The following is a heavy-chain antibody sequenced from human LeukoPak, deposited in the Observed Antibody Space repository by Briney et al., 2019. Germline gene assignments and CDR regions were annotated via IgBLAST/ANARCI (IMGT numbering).Heavy chain of an antibody. CDR3: ARWGPYSSSYDV. V-gene: IGHV4-61*02. D-gene: IGHD6-13*01. J-gene: IGHJ6*04. CDR1: GGSISSGSYY. CDR2: IYTSGST. Sequence: PSETLSLTCTVSGGSISSGSYYWSWIRQPAGKGLEWIGRIYTSGSTNYNPSLKSRVTISVDTSKNQFSLKLSSVTAADTAVYYCARWGPYSSSYDVWGKGTTVTISS.